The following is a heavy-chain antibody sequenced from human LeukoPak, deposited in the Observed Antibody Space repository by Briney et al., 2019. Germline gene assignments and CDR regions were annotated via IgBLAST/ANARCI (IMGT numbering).Heavy chain of an antibody. CDR3: AREEWKTFDP. CDR2: IIPIFGTA. CDR1: GGTFSSYA. D-gene: IGHD3-3*01. Sequence: ASVKVSYKASGGTFSSYAISWVRQAPGQGLEWMGGIIPIFGTANYAQKFQGRVTITTDESTSTAYMELSSLRSEDTAVYYCAREEWKTFDPWGQGTLVTVSS. J-gene: IGHJ5*02. V-gene: IGHV1-69*05.